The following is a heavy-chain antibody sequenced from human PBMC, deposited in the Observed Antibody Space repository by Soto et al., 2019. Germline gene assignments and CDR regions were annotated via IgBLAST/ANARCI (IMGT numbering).Heavy chain of an antibody. CDR1: GFTFSSYS. D-gene: IGHD2-15*01. Sequence: GGSLRLSCAASGFTFSSYSMSWVRQAPGKGLEWVSAISGSGGSTYYADSVKGRFTISRDNSKNTLYLQMNSLRAEDTAVYYCAKAPEGPGYCSGGSCTYFDYWGQGTLVTVSS. CDR2: ISGSGGST. V-gene: IGHV3-23*01. J-gene: IGHJ4*02. CDR3: AKAPEGPGYCSGGSCTYFDY.